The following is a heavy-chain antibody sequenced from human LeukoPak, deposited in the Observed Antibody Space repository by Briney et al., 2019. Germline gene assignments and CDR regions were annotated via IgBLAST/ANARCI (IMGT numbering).Heavy chain of an antibody. CDR1: GDSISSGSYY. J-gene: IGHJ2*01. CDR3: ARDTGAVTTFLETSKFYWYFDL. D-gene: IGHD4-17*01. CDR2: IYTSGSTINNPSLKNT. Sequence: PSETLSLTCTVSGDSISSGSYYWTWIRQPAGKGLEWIGRIYTSGSTINNPSLKNTNYNPSLKSRLTMSVDRSKNQFSLKLSSVTAADAAVYYCARDTGAVTTFLETSKFYWYFDLWGRGTLVTVSS. V-gene: IGHV4-61*02.